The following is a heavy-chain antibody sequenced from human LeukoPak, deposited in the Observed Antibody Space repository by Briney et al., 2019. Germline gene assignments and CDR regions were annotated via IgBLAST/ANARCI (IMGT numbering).Heavy chain of an antibody. V-gene: IGHV3-66*02. CDR3: ARVNLGVYYYDSSGYSHLDY. Sequence: GGSLRLSCAVSGFTVSSNYMTWVRQAPGKGLEWVSLIYSGGSTYSADSVKGRFTISRDNSKNTLYLQMNSLRVEDTAVYYCARVNLGVYYYDSSGYSHLDYWGQGTLVTVSS. CDR2: IYSGGST. CDR1: GFTVSSNY. J-gene: IGHJ4*02. D-gene: IGHD3-22*01.